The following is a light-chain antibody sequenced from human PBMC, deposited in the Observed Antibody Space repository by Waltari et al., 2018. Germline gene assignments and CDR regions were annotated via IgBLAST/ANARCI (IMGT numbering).Light chain of an antibody. CDR3: LLYMGSGIWV. CDR1: SGPLPSTSN. Sequence: QTVVTQEPSLSVSPGGTVPPPFAFSSGPLPSTSNAIWYQQSPGQTPRTLVYKANIRSSGVPDRFSGSVLGNKAVLIITGAQAEDESTYYCLLYMGSGIWVFGGGTKLTVL. V-gene: IGLV8-61*01. CDR2: KAN. J-gene: IGLJ3*02.